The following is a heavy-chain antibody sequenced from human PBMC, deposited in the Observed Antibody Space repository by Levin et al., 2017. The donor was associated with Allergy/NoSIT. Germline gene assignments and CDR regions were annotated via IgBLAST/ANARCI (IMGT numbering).Heavy chain of an antibody. V-gene: IGHV3-23*01. J-gene: IGHJ4*02. CDR3: AKDSVGAPYYDSSGYWAN. CDR1: GFTFSSYA. Sequence: GGSLRLSCAASGFTFSSYAMSWVRQAPGKGLEWVSAISGSGGSTYYADSVKGQFTISRDNSKNTLYLQMNSLRAEDTAVYYCAKDSVGAPYYDSSGYWANWGQGTLVTVSS. D-gene: IGHD3-22*01. CDR2: ISGSGGST.